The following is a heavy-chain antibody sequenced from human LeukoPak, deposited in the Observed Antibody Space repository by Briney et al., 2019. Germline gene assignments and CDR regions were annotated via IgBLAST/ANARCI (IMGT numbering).Heavy chain of an antibody. J-gene: IGHJ4*02. CDR1: GFTLRSYW. V-gene: IGHV3-7*05. CDR3: ARSVGVAGGFGY. Sequence: GGLVPPGGSLRPSCAASGFTLRSYWMRWGRQAPGKGLEGVANIKQDGSEEVYVDSVKGRFTISRDNAKNSLFLQMNTLRAEDTAVYYCARSVGVAGGFGYWGQGTLVTVSS. D-gene: IGHD6-19*01. CDR2: IKQDGSEE.